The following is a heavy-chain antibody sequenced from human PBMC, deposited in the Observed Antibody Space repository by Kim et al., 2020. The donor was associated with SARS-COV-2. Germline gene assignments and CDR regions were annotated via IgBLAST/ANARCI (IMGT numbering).Heavy chain of an antibody. CDR3: ARASPRITIFGVDAQTNYYYYYMDV. J-gene: IGHJ6*03. D-gene: IGHD3-3*01. Sequence: ASVKVSCKASGYTFTSYYMHWVRQAPGQGLEWMGIINPSGGSTSYAQKFQGRVTMTRDTSTSTVYMELSSLRSEDTAVYYCARASPRITIFGVDAQTNYYYYYMDVWGKGTTVTVSS. CDR2: INPSGGST. CDR1: GYTFTSYY. V-gene: IGHV1-46*01.